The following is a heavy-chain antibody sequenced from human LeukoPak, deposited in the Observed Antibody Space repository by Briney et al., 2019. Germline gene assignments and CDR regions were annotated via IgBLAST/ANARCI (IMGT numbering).Heavy chain of an antibody. CDR3: ARKGIVVVPAPQSLGFDP. CDR1: GRPISSYY. J-gene: IGHJ5*02. D-gene: IGHD2-2*01. Sequence: PSETLSLTCTLSGRPISSYYWRWMRQPPGRGVEGIGYIYYSGSTNHNPSLKSRVTISVDTSKNQFSLKLSSVTAADTAVYYCARKGIVVVPAPQSLGFDPWGQGTLVTVSS. CDR2: IYYSGST. V-gene: IGHV4-59*01.